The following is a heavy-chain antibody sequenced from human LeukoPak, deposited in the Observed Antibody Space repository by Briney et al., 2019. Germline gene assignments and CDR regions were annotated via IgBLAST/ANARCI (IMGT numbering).Heavy chain of an antibody. V-gene: IGHV3-30*18. CDR1: GFTFSNYY. Sequence: PGGSLRLSCVASGFTFSNYYMHWVRQAPGKGLEWVAIISDDGERKFYADSMRGRITISRDKSKNTLFLQMNSLRADDTAVYFCAKDLSGHWCIDYWGQGTLVTVSS. CDR2: ISDDGERK. D-gene: IGHD4/OR15-4a*01. CDR3: AKDLSGHWCIDY. J-gene: IGHJ4*02.